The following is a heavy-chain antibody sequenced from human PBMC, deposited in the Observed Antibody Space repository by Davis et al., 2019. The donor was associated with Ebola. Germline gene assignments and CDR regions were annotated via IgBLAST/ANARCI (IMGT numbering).Heavy chain of an antibody. V-gene: IGHV3-9*01. CDR3: AKDSSSSWHYYYGMDV. D-gene: IGHD6-6*01. CDR1: GFTFDDYA. J-gene: IGHJ6*02. Sequence: GGFLRLSCAASGFTFDDYAMHWVRQAPGKGLEWVSGISWNSGSIGYADSVKGRFTISRDNAKNSLYLQMNSLRAEDTALYYCAKDSSSSWHYYYGMDVWGQGTTVTVSS. CDR2: ISWNSGSI.